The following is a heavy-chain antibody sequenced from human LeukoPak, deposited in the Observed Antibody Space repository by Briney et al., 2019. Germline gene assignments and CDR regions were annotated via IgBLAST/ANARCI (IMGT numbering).Heavy chain of an antibody. D-gene: IGHD6-19*01. CDR1: GFSFSTYT. Sequence: GGSLRLSCAASGFSFSTYTMSWVRQAPGKGLEWVSSISSSSSNIYYEDSMKGRFTISRDNAKNSLYLQLNSLTAEDTAVYYCVRGLIDYWGQGTLVTVSS. CDR2: ISSSSSNI. CDR3: VRGLIDY. V-gene: IGHV3-21*01. J-gene: IGHJ4*02.